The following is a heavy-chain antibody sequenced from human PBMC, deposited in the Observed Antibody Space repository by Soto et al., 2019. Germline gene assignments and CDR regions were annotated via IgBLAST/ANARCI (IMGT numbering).Heavy chain of an antibody. J-gene: IGHJ6*02. CDR3: ARDHGGAAAGTEGDYYYYYGMDG. D-gene: IGHD6-13*01. CDR1: GYTFTNYG. V-gene: IGHV1-18*01. Sequence: GASVKVSCKASGYTFTNYGITWVRQAPGQGLEWMGWISAYIGDTNYTQRLQGRVTMTADTSTSTAYVELSSLRSEDTAVYYCARDHGGAAAGTEGDYYYYYGMDGWGQATTVTVSS. CDR2: ISAYIGDT.